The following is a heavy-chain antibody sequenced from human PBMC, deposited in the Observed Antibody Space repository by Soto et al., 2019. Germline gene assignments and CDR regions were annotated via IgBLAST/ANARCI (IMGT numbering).Heavy chain of an antibody. J-gene: IGHJ6*03. CDR1: GGSISNSY. CDR2: IYNSGST. Sequence: SETLSLTCTVSGGSISNSYWTWIRQPPGRGLEWIGYIYNSGSTNYNPSLKSRVTISVDTSKNQFSLKVSSVTAADTAVYYCARAPFYYYMDVWGKGTTVTVSS. V-gene: IGHV4-59*01. CDR3: ARAPFYYYMDV.